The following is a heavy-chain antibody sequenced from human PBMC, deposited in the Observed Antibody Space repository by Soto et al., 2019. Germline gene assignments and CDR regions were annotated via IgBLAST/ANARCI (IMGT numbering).Heavy chain of an antibody. V-gene: IGHV1-46*01. J-gene: IGHJ6*02. CDR2: INPSGGST. CDR3: AREGYGDASPYYYYGMDV. D-gene: IGHD4-17*01. Sequence: ASVKVSCKASGYTFTSYYMHWVRQAPGQGLEWMGIINPSGGSTSYAQKFQGWVTMTRDTSISTAYMELSRLRSDDTAVYYCAREGYGDASPYYYYGMDVWGQGTTVTVSS. CDR1: GYTFTSYY.